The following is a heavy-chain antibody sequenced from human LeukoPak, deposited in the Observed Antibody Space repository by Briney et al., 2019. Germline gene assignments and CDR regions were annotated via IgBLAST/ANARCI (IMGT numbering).Heavy chain of an antibody. CDR2: ISAYNGNT. CDR1: AYTFTSYC. Sequence: SVKVSCKASAYTFTSYCISWVRQAARQGLEWMGWISAYNGNTNYAQKLQGRVTMTTDTSTSTAYMELRSLRSDDTAVYYCARDYRRGIAVLWVPAADYWGQGTLVTVSS. D-gene: IGHD6-13*01. J-gene: IGHJ4*02. V-gene: IGHV1-18*01. CDR3: ARDYRRGIAVLWVPAADY.